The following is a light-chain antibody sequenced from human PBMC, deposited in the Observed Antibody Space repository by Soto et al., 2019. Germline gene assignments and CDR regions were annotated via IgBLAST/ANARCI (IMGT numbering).Light chain of an antibody. CDR1: SSNIGSNN. Sequence: QSVLTQPPSVSGTPGQRVTVSCSGTSSNIGSNNVYWYQQVPGTAPKLLIYYDDLLPSGVSDRFSGSKSGTSASLVISGLQSEDEADYYCAAWDDSLNGYVFGTGTKVTVL. CDR3: AAWDDSLNGYV. V-gene: IGLV1-44*01. J-gene: IGLJ1*01. CDR2: YDD.